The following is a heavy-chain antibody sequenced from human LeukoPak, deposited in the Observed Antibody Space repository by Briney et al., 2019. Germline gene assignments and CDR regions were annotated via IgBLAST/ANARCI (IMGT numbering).Heavy chain of an antibody. V-gene: IGHV3-23*01. D-gene: IGHD3-10*01. CDR2: ISGSGGST. Sequence: PGGSLRLSCAASGFTFSSYAMGWVRQAPGKGLEWVSAISGSGGSTYYADSVKGRFTISRDNSKNTLYLEMNSLRAEDTAVYYCAKGIGELRMGNYYYYGMDVWGQGTTVTVSS. CDR1: GFTFSSYA. J-gene: IGHJ6*02. CDR3: AKGIGELRMGNYYYYGMDV.